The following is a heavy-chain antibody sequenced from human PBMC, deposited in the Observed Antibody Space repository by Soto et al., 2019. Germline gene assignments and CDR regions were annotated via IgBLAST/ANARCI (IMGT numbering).Heavy chain of an antibody. CDR1: GFTFSSYG. V-gene: IGHV3-33*01. D-gene: IGHD2-2*02. CDR3: ARDRAVVVLAAIPLDYYYYGMDV. CDR2: IWYDGSNK. Sequence: GGSLRLSCAASGFTFSSYGMHWVRQAPGKGLEWVAVIWYDGSNKYYADSVKGRFTISRDNSKNTLYLQMNSLRAEDTAVYYCARDRAVVVLAAIPLDYYYYGMDVWGQGTTVTVSS. J-gene: IGHJ6*02.